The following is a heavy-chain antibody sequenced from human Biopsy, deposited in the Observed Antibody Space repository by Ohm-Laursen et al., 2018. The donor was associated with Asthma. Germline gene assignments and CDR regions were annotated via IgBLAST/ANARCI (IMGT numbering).Heavy chain of an antibody. Sequence: VSVKVSCKASAYTFIGYHLHWVRQAPGEGLEWMGRINPNGGATIYAQKFQGRVTMTRDTSISTAYMELSRLTSDDTAVYYCARVQKSPGDRWFDPWGQGTLVTVSS. D-gene: IGHD7-27*01. J-gene: IGHJ5*02. CDR1: AYTFIGYH. CDR3: ARVQKSPGDRWFDP. CDR2: INPNGGAT. V-gene: IGHV1-2*06.